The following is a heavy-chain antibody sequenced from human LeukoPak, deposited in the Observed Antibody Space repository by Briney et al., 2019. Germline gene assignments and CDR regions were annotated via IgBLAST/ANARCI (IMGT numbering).Heavy chain of an antibody. CDR1: GFTFSSTS. CDR2: IKQDGSEM. Sequence: GGSLRLSCAASGFTFSSTSMHWVRQAPGKGLEWVANIKQDGSEMYYMDSVKGRFTISRDNAKNSLYLQMNSLTAEDTAVYYCARGTAEITHWGQGILVTVSS. J-gene: IGHJ4*02. D-gene: IGHD1-1*01. V-gene: IGHV3-7*01. CDR3: ARGTAEITH.